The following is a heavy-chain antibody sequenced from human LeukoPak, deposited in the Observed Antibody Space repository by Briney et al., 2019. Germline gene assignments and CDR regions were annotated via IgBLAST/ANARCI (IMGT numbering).Heavy chain of an antibody. CDR1: GYTFTSYY. Sequence: ASVKVSCKASGYTFTSYYMHWVRQAPGQGLEWMGIINPSGGSTSYAQKFQGRVTVTRDTSTSTVYMELSSLRSEDTAVYYCARDLDMITFGGVNGYFDYWGQGTLVTVSS. CDR2: INPSGGST. D-gene: IGHD3-16*01. J-gene: IGHJ4*02. V-gene: IGHV1-46*01. CDR3: ARDLDMITFGGVNGYFDY.